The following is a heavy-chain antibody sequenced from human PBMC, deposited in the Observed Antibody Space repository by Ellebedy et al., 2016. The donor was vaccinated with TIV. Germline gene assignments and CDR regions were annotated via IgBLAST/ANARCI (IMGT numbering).Heavy chain of an antibody. CDR1: GFNFGSYG. Sequence: AASVKVSCKAAGFNFGSYGYIWVRQAPGQGLEWMGWISAYNGDSRYAQKFQGRAAMTTDTSMNTAFLELRNLRADDTAVYYCARALFSHAAGYRYGTDGWGQGTSVTVSS. J-gene: IGHJ6*01. CDR3: ARALFSHAAGYRYGTDG. D-gene: IGHD5-12*01. V-gene: IGHV1-18*01. CDR2: ISAYNGDS.